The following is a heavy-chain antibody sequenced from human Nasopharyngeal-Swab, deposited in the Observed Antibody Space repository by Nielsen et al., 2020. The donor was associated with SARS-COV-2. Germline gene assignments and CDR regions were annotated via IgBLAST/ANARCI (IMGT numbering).Heavy chain of an antibody. CDR1: GFTFSSYG. CDR2: ISYDGSNK. Sequence: GGSLRLSCAASGFTFSSYGMHWVRQAQGKGLEWVAVISYDGSNKYYADSVKGRFTISRDNSKNTLYLQMNSLRAEDTAVYYCARDFLVGATTGLDAFDIWGQGTMVTVSS. J-gene: IGHJ3*02. V-gene: IGHV3-30*03. D-gene: IGHD1-26*01. CDR3: ARDFLVGATTGLDAFDI.